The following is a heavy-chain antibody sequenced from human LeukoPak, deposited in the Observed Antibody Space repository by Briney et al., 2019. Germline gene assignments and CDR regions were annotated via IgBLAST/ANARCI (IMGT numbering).Heavy chain of an antibody. CDR2: ISYDGSNK. Sequence: GRPLRLSCAASGFTFSSFAMHWVRQAPGKGLEWVALISYDGSNKYYADSVKGRFTISRDSSKNTLYLQMSSLRAEDTAVYYCARGSWFYYGSGSYSAFDIWGQGTMVTVSS. CDR3: ARGSWFYYGSGSYSAFDI. D-gene: IGHD3-10*01. CDR1: GFTFSSFA. J-gene: IGHJ3*02. V-gene: IGHV3-30-3*01.